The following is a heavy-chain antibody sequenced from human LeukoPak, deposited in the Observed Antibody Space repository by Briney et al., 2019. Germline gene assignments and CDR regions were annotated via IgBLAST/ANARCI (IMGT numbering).Heavy chain of an antibody. J-gene: IGHJ3*01. V-gene: IGHV3-7*01. Sequence: GGSLRLSCEASGFIFIDYWLSWIRQAPGKGLEWVANIKPDGSQKYYVDSVSGRFTISRDNAKNSVYLQMNSLRAEDTAVYYCAHTSLWGQGTRVTVSS. CDR1: GFIFIDYW. CDR2: IKPDGSQK. D-gene: IGHD5-18*01. CDR3: AHTSL.